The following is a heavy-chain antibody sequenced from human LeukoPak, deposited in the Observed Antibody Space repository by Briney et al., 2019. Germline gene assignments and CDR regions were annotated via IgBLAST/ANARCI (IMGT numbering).Heavy chain of an antibody. V-gene: IGHV3-74*01. CDR1: GFIFSSYW. J-gene: IGHJ6*02. Sequence: GSLRLSCAASGFIFSSYWMHWVRQAPGKGLVWVSRINSDGSSTSYADSVKGRFTISRDNAKNTLYLQMNSLRAEDTAVYYCARSGRYYYYGMDVWGQGTTVTVSS. CDR2: INSDGSST. D-gene: IGHD1-26*01. CDR3: ARSGRYYYYGMDV.